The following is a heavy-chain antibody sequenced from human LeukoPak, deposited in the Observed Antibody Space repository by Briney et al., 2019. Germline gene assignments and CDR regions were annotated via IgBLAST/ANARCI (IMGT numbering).Heavy chain of an antibody. Sequence: ASVKVSCKASGYTFTGYYMHWVRQAPGQGLEWMGWINPNSGGTNYAQKFQGRVTMTRDTSISTAYMELSRLRSDDTAVYYCASLSPTGYSSSWYDYYYYGMDVWGQGTTVTVSS. J-gene: IGHJ6*02. CDR2: INPNSGGT. CDR3: ASLSPTGYSSSWYDYYYYGMDV. V-gene: IGHV1-2*02. D-gene: IGHD6-13*01. CDR1: GYTFTGYY.